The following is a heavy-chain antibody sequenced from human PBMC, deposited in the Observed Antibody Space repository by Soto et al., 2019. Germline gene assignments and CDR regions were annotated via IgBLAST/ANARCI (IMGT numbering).Heavy chain of an antibody. CDR1: GGTFSSYT. D-gene: IGHD3-22*01. CDR2: IIPILGIA. Sequence: QVQLVQSGAEVKKPGSSVKVSCKASGGTFSSYTISWVRQAPGQGLEWMGRIIPILGIANYAQKFQGGVTITADKSTSTDYMELRSLRSEDTAVYYCARDIRYYYDSSGYPLRDFDLWGRGTLVTVSS. J-gene: IGHJ2*01. CDR3: ARDIRYYYDSSGYPLRDFDL. V-gene: IGHV1-69*08.